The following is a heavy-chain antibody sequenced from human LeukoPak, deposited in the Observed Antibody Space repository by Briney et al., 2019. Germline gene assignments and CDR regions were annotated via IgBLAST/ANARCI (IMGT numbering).Heavy chain of an antibody. J-gene: IGHJ5*02. V-gene: IGHV1-2*02. D-gene: IGHD2-2*01. Sequence: ASVKVSCKASGYTFTGCYMHWVRQAPGQGLEWMGWINPNSGGTNYAQKFQGRVTMTRDTSISTAYMELSRLRSDDTAVYYCARASRWGVPAATDNWFDPWGQGTLVTVSS. CDR1: GYTFTGCY. CDR3: ARASRWGVPAATDNWFDP. CDR2: INPNSGGT.